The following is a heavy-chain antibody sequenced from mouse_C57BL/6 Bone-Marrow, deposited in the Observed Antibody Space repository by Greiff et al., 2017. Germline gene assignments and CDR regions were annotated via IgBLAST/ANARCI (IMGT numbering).Heavy chain of an antibody. Sequence: EVQLVESGPGLVKPSQSLSLTCYVTGYSITSGYYWNWIRQFPGNKLEWMGYISYDGSNNYNPSLKNRISITRDTSKNQFFLKLNSVTTEDTATYYCATTPHFDYWGQGTTLTVSS. CDR2: ISYDGSN. CDR1: GYSITSGYY. CDR3: ATTPHFDY. J-gene: IGHJ2*01. V-gene: IGHV3-6*01. D-gene: IGHD1-1*01.